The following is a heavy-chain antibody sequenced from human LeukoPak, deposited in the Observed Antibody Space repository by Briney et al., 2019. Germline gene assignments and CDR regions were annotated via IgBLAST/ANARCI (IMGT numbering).Heavy chain of an antibody. CDR1: GFTFSSYA. Sequence: GGSLRLSCVASGFTFSSYAMHWVRQAPGKGLEWVAVISYDGSNKYYADSVKGRFTISRDNSKNTLYLQMNSLRAEDTAVYYCARDTLYGNYFDYWGQGTLVTVSS. V-gene: IGHV3-30-3*01. CDR2: ISYDGSNK. CDR3: ARDTLYGNYFDY. D-gene: IGHD3-10*01. J-gene: IGHJ4*02.